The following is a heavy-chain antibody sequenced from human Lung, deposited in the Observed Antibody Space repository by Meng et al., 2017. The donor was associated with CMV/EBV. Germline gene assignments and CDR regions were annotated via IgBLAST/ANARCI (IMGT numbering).Heavy chain of an antibody. CDR2: LSYDGSQR. D-gene: IGHD2-2*01. CDR3: ARAAFCSSSTCWYGMDV. J-gene: IGHJ6*02. CDR1: RLTHFKSYS. V-gene: IGHV3-30*14. Sequence: GESXKISXVASRLTHFKSYSMHWVRQAPGKGLEWVAILSYDGSQRYYTDSVKGRFTISRDNSMDTMYLQMNSLRPEDTAVYYCARAAFCSSSTCWYGMDVWGQGXTVTVSS.